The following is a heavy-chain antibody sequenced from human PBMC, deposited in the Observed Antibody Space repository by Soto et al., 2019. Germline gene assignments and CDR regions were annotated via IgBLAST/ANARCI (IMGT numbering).Heavy chain of an antibody. J-gene: IGHJ5*02. V-gene: IGHV1-2*02. CDR3: ARGGGTILAPLP. CDR1: GYTFTGYF. Sequence: ASVNCSCKASGYTFTGYFIHWVRQAPGQGLEWMGWINPNSGATKHAQKFQGRVTMTRDTSISTAYMELTLLRSDDTAIYYCARGGGTILAPLPWGEGTLVTVSS. D-gene: IGHD3-3*01. CDR2: INPNSGAT.